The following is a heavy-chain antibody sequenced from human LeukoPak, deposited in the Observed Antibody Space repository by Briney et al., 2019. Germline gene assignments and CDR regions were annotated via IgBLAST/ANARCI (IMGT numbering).Heavy chain of an antibody. CDR3: AKDLGDSSGYYNSWGADY. Sequence: GGSLRLSCTASGFTFSDYGMHWVRQAPGKGLEWVAFIRYDGSNQYYADSVRGRFTFSRDNSKNTLYLQMNSLRAEDTAVYYCAKDLGDSSGYYNSWGADYWGQGTLVTVSS. J-gene: IGHJ4*02. CDR2: IRYDGSNQ. V-gene: IGHV3-30*02. D-gene: IGHD3-22*01. CDR1: GFTFSDYG.